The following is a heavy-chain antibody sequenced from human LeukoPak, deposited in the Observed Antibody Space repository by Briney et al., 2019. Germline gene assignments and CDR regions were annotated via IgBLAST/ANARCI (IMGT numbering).Heavy chain of an antibody. Sequence: GGSLRLSCAASGFTFSSYSMNWVRQAPGKGLEWVSSISSSSSYIYYADSVKGRFTISRDNAKNSLYLQMNSLRAEDTAVYYCARDPARWLQSIAFDIWGQGTMVTVSS. V-gene: IGHV3-21*01. CDR2: ISSSSSYI. D-gene: IGHD5-24*01. J-gene: IGHJ3*02. CDR1: GFTFSSYS. CDR3: ARDPARWLQSIAFDI.